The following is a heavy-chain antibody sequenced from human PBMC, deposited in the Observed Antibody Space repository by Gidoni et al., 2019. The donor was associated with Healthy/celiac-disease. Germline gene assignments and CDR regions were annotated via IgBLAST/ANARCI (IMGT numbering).Heavy chain of an antibody. D-gene: IGHD2-15*01. V-gene: IGHV1-2*02. Sequence: QVQLVQSGAEVKKPGASVKVSCKASGYTFTVYYMHWVRQAPGPGLAWRGWINPNSGGTNYAQKFQGRVTMTRDTSISTADMELSRLRSDETAVYYCARGGYCSGGSCYSIVDYWGQGTLVTVSS. CDR1: GYTFTVYY. CDR3: ARGGYCSGGSCYSIVDY. J-gene: IGHJ4*02. CDR2: INPNSGGT.